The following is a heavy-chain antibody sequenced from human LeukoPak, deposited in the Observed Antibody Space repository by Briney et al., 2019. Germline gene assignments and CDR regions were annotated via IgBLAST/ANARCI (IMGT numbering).Heavy chain of an antibody. CDR3: ARHPVAGLYYFDY. V-gene: IGHV4-59*08. D-gene: IGHD6-19*01. CDR1: GGSISSYY. Sequence: NPSETLSLTCTVSGGSISSYYWSWIRQPPGKGLEWIGHIYYSGSTNYNPSLKSRVTISVDTSKNQFSLKLSSVTAADTAVYYCARHPVAGLYYFDYWGQGTLVTVSS. CDR2: IYYSGST. J-gene: IGHJ4*02.